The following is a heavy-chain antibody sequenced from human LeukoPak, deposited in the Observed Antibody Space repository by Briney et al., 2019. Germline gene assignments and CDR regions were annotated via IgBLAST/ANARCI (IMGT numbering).Heavy chain of an antibody. V-gene: IGHV3-23*01. CDR1: GITLSNYG. Sequence: PGGSLRLSCVVSGITLSNYGMSWVRQAPGTGLEWVAGISDRGGSTNYADSVKGRFAISRDNPKNTLYLQMNSLRSEDTAVYFCAKRGVVIRAVLVVGFHKEAYYFDSWGQGALVTVSS. CDR2: ISDRGGST. D-gene: IGHD2-15*01. CDR3: AKRGVVIRAVLVVGFHKEAYYFDS. J-gene: IGHJ4*02.